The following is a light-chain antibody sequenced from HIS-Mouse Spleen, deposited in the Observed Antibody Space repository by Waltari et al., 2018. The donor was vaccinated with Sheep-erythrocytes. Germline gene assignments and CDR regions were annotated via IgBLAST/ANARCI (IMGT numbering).Light chain of an antibody. V-gene: IGKV2-30*02. J-gene: IGKJ2*01. Sequence: DVVMTQSPLSLPVTLGQPASISCRSSQSLVHSDGNTSLNWFQQRPGQSPRRLIYKVSNRDSGVPDRFSGSGSGTDFTLKISRVEAEDVGVYYCMQGDTFGQGTKLEIK. CDR2: KVS. CDR1: QSLVHSDGNTS. CDR3: MQGDT.